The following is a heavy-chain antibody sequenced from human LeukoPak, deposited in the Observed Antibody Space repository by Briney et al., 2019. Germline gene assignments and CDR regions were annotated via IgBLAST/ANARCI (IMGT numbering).Heavy chain of an antibody. CDR3: ARATGDQPWEHFDY. CDR1: GYTFTGYY. J-gene: IGHJ4*02. D-gene: IGHD7-27*01. V-gene: IGHV1-2*04. CDR2: INPNSGGT. Sequence: ASVKVSCKASGYTFTGYYMHWVRQAPGQGLEWMGWINPNSGGTNYAQKFQGWVTMTRDTSISTAYMELSRLRSDDTAVYYCARATGDQPWEHFDYWGQGTLVTVSS.